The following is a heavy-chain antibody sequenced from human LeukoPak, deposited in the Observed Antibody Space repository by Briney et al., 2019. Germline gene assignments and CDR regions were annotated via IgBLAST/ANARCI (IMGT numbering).Heavy chain of an antibody. CDR3: ARGPQRYGIAARPFDY. V-gene: IGHV4-30-2*01. CDR1: GGSISSGGYS. CDR2: IYHSGST. Sequence: PSQTLSLTCAVSGGSISSGGYSWSWIRQPPGQGLEWIGYIYHSGSTNYNPSLKSRVTISVDTSKNQFSLKLSSVTAADTAVYYCARGPQRYGIAARPFDYWGQGTLVTVSS. J-gene: IGHJ4*02. D-gene: IGHD6-6*01.